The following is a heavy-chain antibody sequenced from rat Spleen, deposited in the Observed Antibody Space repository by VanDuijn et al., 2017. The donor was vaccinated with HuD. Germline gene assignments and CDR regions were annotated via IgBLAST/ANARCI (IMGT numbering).Heavy chain of an antibody. CDR3: TREGDIRASYVMDA. Sequence: EVQLVESGGGLVQPGRSMKLSCAASGFTLSNYDMVWVRQAPTKGLKWVASISYEGSTTYYRDSVKGRFTISRDNAKSTLSLQMDSLRSEDTATYYCTREGDIRASYVMDAWGQGTSVTVSS. V-gene: IGHV5-20*01. CDR2: ISYEGSTT. CDR1: GFTLSNYD. D-gene: IGHD1-5*01. J-gene: IGHJ4*01.